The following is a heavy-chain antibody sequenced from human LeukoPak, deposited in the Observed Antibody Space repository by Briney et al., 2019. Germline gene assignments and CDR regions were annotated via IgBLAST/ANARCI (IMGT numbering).Heavy chain of an antibody. CDR2: IYYSGST. Sequence: SETLSLTCAVYGGSFSGYYWSWIRQPPGKGLEWIGSIYYSGSTYYNPSLKSRVTLSVDTSKNQFSLKLSSVTAADTAVYYCARFYYYDSSDAFDIWGQGTMVTVSS. D-gene: IGHD3-22*01. V-gene: IGHV4-34*01. CDR1: GGSFSGYY. CDR3: ARFYYYDSSDAFDI. J-gene: IGHJ3*02.